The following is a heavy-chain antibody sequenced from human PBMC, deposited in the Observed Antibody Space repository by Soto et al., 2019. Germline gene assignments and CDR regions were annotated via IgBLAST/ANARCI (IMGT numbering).Heavy chain of an antibody. CDR3: ARPSSSWYGYYYYYGKDV. Sequence: ASVKVSCKASGYTFTSYDINWVRQATGQGLEWMGWMNPNSGNTGYAQKFQGRVTMTRNTSISTAYMELSSLRSEDTAVYYCARPSSSWYGYYYYYGKDVWGQGTTVIVSS. V-gene: IGHV1-8*01. D-gene: IGHD6-13*01. CDR1: GYTFTSYD. CDR2: MNPNSGNT. J-gene: IGHJ6*02.